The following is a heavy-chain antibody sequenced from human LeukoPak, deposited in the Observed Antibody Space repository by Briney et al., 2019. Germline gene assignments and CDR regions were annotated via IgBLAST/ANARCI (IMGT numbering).Heavy chain of an antibody. D-gene: IGHD3-16*01. Sequence: SETLSLTCTVSGGSISSYYWSWIRQPAGKGLEWIGRIYTSGSTNYNPSLKSRVTMSVDTSKNQFSLKLSSVTAADTAVYYCARGYLRLGWNSNYFDYWGQGTLVILSS. CDR3: ARGYLRLGWNSNYFDY. CDR2: IYTSGST. J-gene: IGHJ4*02. V-gene: IGHV4-4*07. CDR1: GGSISSYY.